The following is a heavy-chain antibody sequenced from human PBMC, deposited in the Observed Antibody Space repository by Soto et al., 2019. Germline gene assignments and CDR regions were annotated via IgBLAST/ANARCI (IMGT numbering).Heavy chain of an antibody. V-gene: IGHV1-46*01. CDR2: INPSGGST. Sequence: ASVKVSCKASGYTFTSYYMHWVRQAPGQGLEWMGIINPSGGSTSYAQKFQGRVTMTRDTSTTTAYMELRSLRSDDTAVYYCARVVPGAEDWFGPWGQGTLVTVSS. D-gene: IGHD2-2*01. CDR3: ARVVPGAEDWFGP. CDR1: GYTFTSYY. J-gene: IGHJ5*02.